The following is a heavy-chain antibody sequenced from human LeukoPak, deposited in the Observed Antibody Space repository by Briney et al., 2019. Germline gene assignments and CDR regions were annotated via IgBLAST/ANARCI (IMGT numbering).Heavy chain of an antibody. Sequence: PSQTLSLTCAVSGGSISSGGYSWSWIRQPPGKGLEWIGYIYHSGSTYYNPSLKSRVTISVDRSKNQFSLKLSSVTAADTAVYYCARVFFYGSGSQGLYYFDYWGQGTLVNVSS. CDR2: IYHSGST. CDR3: ARVFFYGSGSQGLYYFDY. V-gene: IGHV4-30-2*01. D-gene: IGHD3-10*01. CDR1: GGSISSGGYS. J-gene: IGHJ4*02.